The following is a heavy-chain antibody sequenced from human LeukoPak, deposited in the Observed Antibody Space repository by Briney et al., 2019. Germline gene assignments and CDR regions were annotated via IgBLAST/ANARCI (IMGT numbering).Heavy chain of an antibody. V-gene: IGHV3-7*03. D-gene: IGHD3/OR15-3a*01. J-gene: IGHJ4*02. CDR3: ARDLGYDFADH. CDR2: IKRDGREK. Sequence: GGSLRLSCAASGFTFSRHWMTWVRQAPGKALEWVANIKRDGREKNYVDSVKGRSSISRDNVENSLHLQMNSLRAEDTAVYYCARDLGYDFADHWGQGTLVTVSS. CDR1: GFTFSRHW.